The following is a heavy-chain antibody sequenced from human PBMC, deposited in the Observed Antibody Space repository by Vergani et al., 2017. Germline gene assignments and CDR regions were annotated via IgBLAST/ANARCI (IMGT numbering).Heavy chain of an antibody. CDR2: IKQEGSNK. Sequence: EVQLVESGGGLVQPGGSLRLSCAASGFTFSSYWMSWVRQAPGKGLEWVANIKQEGSNKYYADSVKGRFTISRDNSKNTLYLQMNSLRAEDTAVYYCAKDRYFDWSSDYWGQGTLVTVSS. V-gene: IGHV3-7*01. CDR3: AKDRYFDWSSDY. CDR1: GFTFSSYW. D-gene: IGHD3-9*01. J-gene: IGHJ4*02.